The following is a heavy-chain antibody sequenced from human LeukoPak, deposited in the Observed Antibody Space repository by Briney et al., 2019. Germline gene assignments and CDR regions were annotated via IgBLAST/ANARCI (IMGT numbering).Heavy chain of an antibody. D-gene: IGHD2-2*01. J-gene: IGHJ5*02. CDR1: GGSIITNTSY. CDR3: TRDQQYQRPAGWFDP. V-gene: IGHV4-39*01. Sequence: TSETLSLTCSVSGGSIITNTSYWGWIRQPPGKGLEWIGSSYYTGSTHHSPSLKSRVIISVDTSKNEFSLKLSSVTAADTAVYYCTRDQQYQRPAGWFDPWGQGTLVTVSS. CDR2: SYYTGST.